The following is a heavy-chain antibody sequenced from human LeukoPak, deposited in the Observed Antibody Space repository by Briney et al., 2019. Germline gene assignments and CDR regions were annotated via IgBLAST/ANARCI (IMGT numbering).Heavy chain of an antibody. Sequence: GGSLRLSCAASGFTFSSYSMNWVRQAPGKGLEWLSYISSSGSTYYYADSVKGLFTVSRDNAKNSLYLQIKSLRAEDTAVYYCARVRYDFWSGPNWFDPCGQGTLVTVSS. V-gene: IGHV3-48*01. J-gene: IGHJ5*02. CDR2: ISSSGSTY. D-gene: IGHD3-3*01. CDR1: GFTFSSYS. CDR3: ARVRYDFWSGPNWFDP.